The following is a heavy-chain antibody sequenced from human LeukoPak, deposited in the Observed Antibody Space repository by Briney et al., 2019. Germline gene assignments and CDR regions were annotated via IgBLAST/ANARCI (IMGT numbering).Heavy chain of an antibody. V-gene: IGHV4-39*01. Sequence: SETLSLTCTVSGGSISSSSYCWGWIRQPPGKGLEWIGSIYYSGSTYYNPSLKSRVTISVDTSKNQFSLKLSSVTAADTAVYYCARHLRGVIVFFPCYFDYWGQGTLVTVSS. J-gene: IGHJ4*02. CDR3: ARHLRGVIVFFPCYFDY. D-gene: IGHD3-16*02. CDR2: IYYSGST. CDR1: GGSISSSSYC.